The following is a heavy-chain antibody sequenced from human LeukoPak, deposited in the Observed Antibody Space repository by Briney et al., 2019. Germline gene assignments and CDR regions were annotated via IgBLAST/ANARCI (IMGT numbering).Heavy chain of an antibody. CDR1: GGSISSGSYY. V-gene: IGHV4-61*02. D-gene: IGHD3-9*01. J-gene: IGHJ4*02. CDR2: IYTSGST. CDR3: ARGAILTGYYKVFDY. Sequence: SETLSLTCTVSGGSISSGSYYWSWIRQPAGKGLEWIGRIYTSGSTNYNPSLKSRVTMSVDTSKNQFSLKLSSVTAADTAVYYCARGAILTGYYKVFDYWGQGTLVTVSS.